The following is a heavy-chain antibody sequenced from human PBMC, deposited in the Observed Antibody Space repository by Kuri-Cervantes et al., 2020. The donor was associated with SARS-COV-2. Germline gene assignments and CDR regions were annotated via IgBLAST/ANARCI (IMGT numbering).Heavy chain of an antibody. V-gene: IGHV4-39*01. CDR3: ARHSCRGYCSGNEYYFMDV. J-gene: IGHJ6*03. CDR2: ISNSGKT. D-gene: IGHD2-15*01. Sequence: SETLSLTCIVSGGSINTGRNYWGWVRQPPGKGLEWIGTISNSGKTFYNPSLRSRVTMPVDTSKNQFSLKLTSVTAEDTAVYYCARHSCRGYCSGNEYYFMDVWGKGTTVTGSS. CDR1: GGSINTGRNY.